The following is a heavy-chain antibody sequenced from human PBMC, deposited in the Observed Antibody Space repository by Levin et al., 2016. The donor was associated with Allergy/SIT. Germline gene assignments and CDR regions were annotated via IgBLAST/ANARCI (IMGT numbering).Heavy chain of an antibody. V-gene: IGHV4-31*03. Sequence: SETLSLTCSVFGGSINSGDYYWTWIRQHPGKGLEWIGYISDSGSTHYHSSLRSRVTISMDTSKNHFSLNLNSVTAADTAVYYCARDAPAHSSLYALDVWGQGTTVTVSS. CDR2: ISDSGST. CDR1: GGSINSGDYY. CDR3: ARDAPAHSSLYALDV. J-gene: IGHJ6*02.